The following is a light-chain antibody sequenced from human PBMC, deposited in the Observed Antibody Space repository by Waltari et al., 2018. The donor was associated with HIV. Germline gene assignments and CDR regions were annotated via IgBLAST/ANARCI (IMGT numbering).Light chain of an antibody. CDR3: QVWDSSSDHPGV. J-gene: IGLJ1*01. CDR1: NIGSKR. Sequence: SYVLTQPPSVSVAPGKTARITCGGTNIGSKRVPWYQQKPGQAPVLVIYNESDRPSGIPERFSGSNAGNTATLTISRVEAGDEADYYCQVWDSSSDHPGVFGTGTKVTVL. CDR2: NES. V-gene: IGLV3-21*04.